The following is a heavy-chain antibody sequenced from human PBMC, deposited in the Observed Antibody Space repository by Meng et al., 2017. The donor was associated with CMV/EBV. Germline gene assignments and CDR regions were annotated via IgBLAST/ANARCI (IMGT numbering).Heavy chain of an antibody. CDR3: AKGLDYYYGMDV. CDR1: EFTFSNYA. J-gene: IGHJ6*02. V-gene: IGHV3-30-3*01. CDR2: TSYDGSTK. Sequence: GGSLRLSCAASEFTFSNYAIHWVRRAPGKGLEWVAVTSYDGSTKHYADSVKGRFTISRDNSKNTVFLQMNSLRPEDTAVYYCAKGLDYYYGMDVWGQGTTVTVSS. D-gene: IGHD4-11*01.